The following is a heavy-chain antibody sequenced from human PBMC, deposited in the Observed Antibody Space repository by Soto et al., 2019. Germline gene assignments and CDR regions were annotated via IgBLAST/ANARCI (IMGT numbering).Heavy chain of an antibody. V-gene: IGHV3-33*01. J-gene: IGHJ4*02. CDR3: AGEYGSGRQRFDY. D-gene: IGHD3-10*01. CDR1: GFTFSSYG. CDR2: IWYDGSNK. Sequence: GGSLRLSCAASGFTFSSYGMHWVRQAPGKGLEWVAVIWYDGSNKYYADSVKVRFTISRDNSKNTLYLQMNSLRAEDTAVYYCAGEYGSGRQRFDYWGQGTLVTVSS.